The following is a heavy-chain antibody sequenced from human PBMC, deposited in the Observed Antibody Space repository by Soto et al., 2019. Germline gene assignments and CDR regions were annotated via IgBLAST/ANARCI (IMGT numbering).Heavy chain of an antibody. D-gene: IGHD2-15*01. Sequence: EVQLLESGGGLEQPGGSLRLSCAASGFTFSSYAMSWVRQAPGKGLEWVSAISSSGFSTYYADSVKGRFTISRDNSKNTLYLQMNSLRAEDTAVYYCAKDQGYCSGGSCYFDYWGQGTLVTVSS. J-gene: IGHJ4*02. CDR2: ISSSGFST. V-gene: IGHV3-23*01. CDR3: AKDQGYCSGGSCYFDY. CDR1: GFTFSSYA.